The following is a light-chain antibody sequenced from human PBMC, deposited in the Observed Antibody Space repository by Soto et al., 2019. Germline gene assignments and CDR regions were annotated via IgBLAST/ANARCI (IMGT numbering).Light chain of an antibody. Sequence: IQMTQSPSSRSASVGERVTITCRASQRSTTYLNWYQQKPGEAPKLLISTSGTLQRGVPSRFSGSGSGTDFTLTITALRPEDFATYFCQQTYSTPYTFGQGTKLEIK. J-gene: IGKJ2*01. CDR2: TSG. V-gene: IGKV1-39*01. CDR1: QRSTTY. CDR3: QQTYSTPYT.